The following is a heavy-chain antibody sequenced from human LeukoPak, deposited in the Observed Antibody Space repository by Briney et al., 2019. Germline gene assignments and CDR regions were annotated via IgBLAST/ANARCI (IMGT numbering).Heavy chain of an antibody. D-gene: IGHD3-16*02. CDR1: GYSISSGYY. J-gene: IGHJ6*03. CDR3: ARAFLARYENYYYYMDV. Sequence: PSETLSLTCTVSGYSISSGYYWGWIRQPPGKGLEWIGSIYHSGSTYCNPSLKSRVTISVDTSKNQFSLKLSSVTAADTAVYYCARAFLARYENYYYYMDVWGKGTTVTVSS. CDR2: IYHSGST. V-gene: IGHV4-38-2*02.